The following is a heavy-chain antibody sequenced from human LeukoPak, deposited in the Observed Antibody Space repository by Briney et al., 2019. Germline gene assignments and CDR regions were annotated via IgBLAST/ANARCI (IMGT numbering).Heavy chain of an antibody. CDR1: GFTFSSYW. V-gene: IGHV3-7*03. J-gene: IGHJ6*02. Sequence: PGGSLRLSCAASGFTFSSYWMNWARQAPGKGLGWVASINHNGNVNYYVDSVKGRFTISRDNAKNSLYLQMSNLRAEDTAVYFCARGGGLGVWGQGATVTVSS. CDR3: ARGGGLGV. CDR2: INHNGNVN. D-gene: IGHD3-16*01.